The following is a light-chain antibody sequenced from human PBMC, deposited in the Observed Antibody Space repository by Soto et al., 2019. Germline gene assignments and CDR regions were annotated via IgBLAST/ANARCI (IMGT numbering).Light chain of an antibody. V-gene: IGLV1-51*01. CDR2: DNN. CDR1: SSNIGRNA. Sequence: QSVLTQPPSASGTPGQRVTISCSGSSSNIGRNAVSWYRQVPGTAPKLLIYDNNKRPSGIPDRFSGSRSGTLATLGITGLQTGDEADYYCGAWDSSLNIAVFGGGTQLTVL. CDR3: GAWDSSLNIAV. J-gene: IGLJ7*01.